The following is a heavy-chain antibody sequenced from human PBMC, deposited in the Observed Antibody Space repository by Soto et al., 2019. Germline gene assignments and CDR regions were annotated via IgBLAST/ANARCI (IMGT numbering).Heavy chain of an antibody. V-gene: IGHV1-69*01. J-gene: IGHJ4*02. Sequence: QVQLVQSGAEVKKPGSSVKVSCKASGGTFSSYAISLVRQAPGQGLEWMGGIIPIFGTANYAQKFQGRVTITADESTSTAYMELSSLRSEDTAVYYCASALYYDSSGHPLYYFDYWGQGTLVTVSS. D-gene: IGHD3-22*01. CDR3: ASALYYDSSGHPLYYFDY. CDR1: GGTFSSYA. CDR2: IIPIFGTA.